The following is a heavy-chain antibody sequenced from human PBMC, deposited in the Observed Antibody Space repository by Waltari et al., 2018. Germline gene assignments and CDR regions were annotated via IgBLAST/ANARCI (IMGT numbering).Heavy chain of an antibody. J-gene: IGHJ4*02. V-gene: IGHV4-61*01. CDR1: GGSVSSGSYY. CDR3: ATVHAGWYGFDY. CDR2: IYYTGRT. D-gene: IGHD6-19*01. Sequence: QVQLQESGPGLVKPSETLSLTCTVSGGSVSSGSYYWNWIRQSPGKGLEWVGYIYYTGRTNSNPSLTSRVTISVDTSNHQFSLKLSSVTAADTAVYYCATVHAGWYGFDYWGQGTLVTVSS.